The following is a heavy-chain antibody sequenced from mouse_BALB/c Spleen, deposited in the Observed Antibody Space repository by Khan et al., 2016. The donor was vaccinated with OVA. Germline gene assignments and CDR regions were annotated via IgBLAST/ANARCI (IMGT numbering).Heavy chain of an antibody. V-gene: IGHV3-2*02. CDR3: ARVYGGDCDY. Sequence: EVQLQESGPGLVKPSQSLSLTCTVTGYSITSDYAWNWIRQFPGNKLEWMGFISYSGNTNYNPSLKSRASITRDTSKNQFFLHLNSMTTEDTATYYCARVYGGDCDYWGQGTTLTVSS. J-gene: IGHJ2*01. CDR1: GYSITSDYA. CDR2: ISYSGNT. D-gene: IGHD1-1*01.